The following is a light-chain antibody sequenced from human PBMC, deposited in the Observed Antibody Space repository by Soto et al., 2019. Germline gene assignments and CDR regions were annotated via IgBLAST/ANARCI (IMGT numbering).Light chain of an antibody. CDR2: DVS. CDR3: CSYAGSYTYV. V-gene: IGLV2-11*01. J-gene: IGLJ1*01. CDR1: SSDIGNYNF. Sequence: QSALTQPRSVSGSPGQSVTISCTGTSSDIGNYNFVSWYQQHAGKAPKLMIYDVSTRPSGVPGRFFGSKSGNTASLTISGLQSEDEGDYYCCSYAGSYTYVFGTGTKVTVL.